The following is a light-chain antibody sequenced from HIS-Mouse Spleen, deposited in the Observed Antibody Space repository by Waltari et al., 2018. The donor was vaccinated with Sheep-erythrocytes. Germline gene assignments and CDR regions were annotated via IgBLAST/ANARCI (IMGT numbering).Light chain of an antibody. CDR1: SSDVGGYNY. CDR2: DVS. CDR3: CSYAGSYTYV. Sequence: QSALTQPRSVSGSPGQSVTISCTGTSSDVGGYNYFSWYQQHPGKAPKLMIYDVSKRPSGVPDRFSGSKSGNTASLTISGLQVEDEADYYCCSYAGSYTYVFGTGTKVTVL. J-gene: IGLJ1*01. V-gene: IGLV2-11*01.